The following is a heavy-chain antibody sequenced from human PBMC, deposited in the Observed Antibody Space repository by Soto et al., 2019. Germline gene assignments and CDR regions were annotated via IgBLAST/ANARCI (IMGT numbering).Heavy chain of an antibody. Sequence: GGSLRLSCAASGFTVSSNYMTWVRQAPGKGLEWVSVIYTGGSTYYADSVKGRFTISRDSSKNTLYLQMNSLRAEDTAVYYCARDLCSSTSCYIRIYYYGMDVWGQGTTVTVSS. V-gene: IGHV3-53*01. CDR3: ARDLCSSTSCYIRIYYYGMDV. D-gene: IGHD2-2*02. J-gene: IGHJ6*02. CDR1: GFTVSSNY. CDR2: IYTGGST.